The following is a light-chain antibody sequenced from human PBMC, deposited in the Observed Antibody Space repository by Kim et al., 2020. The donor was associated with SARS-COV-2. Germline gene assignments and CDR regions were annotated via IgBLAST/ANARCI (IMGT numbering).Light chain of an antibody. Sequence: ASPGERVTLSCRASQGISSNLAWYQQKPGQAPKLLIYGASTLESGIPSRFSGSGSGTDFTLTISSLQSEDFATYYCQQYYNYPWTFGQGTKVDIK. CDR3: QQYYNYPWT. CDR1: QGISSN. CDR2: GAS. V-gene: IGKV1-8*01. J-gene: IGKJ1*01.